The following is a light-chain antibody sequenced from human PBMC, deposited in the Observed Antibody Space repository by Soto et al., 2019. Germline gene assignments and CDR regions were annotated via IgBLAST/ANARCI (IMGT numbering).Light chain of an antibody. V-gene: IGLV2-14*01. CDR1: SSDIGYYNY. CDR2: EVA. CDR3: SSFTRNNTMV. Sequence: QSALTQPASVSGSPGQSITISCTGTSSDIGYYNYVSWYQQYPGKAPKLMISEVANRPSGVSNRFSGSKSGNTASLTISGLQAEDEADYYCSSFTRNNTMVFGGGTQLTVL. J-gene: IGLJ3*02.